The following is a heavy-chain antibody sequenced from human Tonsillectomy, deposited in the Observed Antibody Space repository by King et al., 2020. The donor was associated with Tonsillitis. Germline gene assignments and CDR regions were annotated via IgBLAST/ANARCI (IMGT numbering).Heavy chain of an antibody. CDR3: AKGHYYDSTGQYSCLVH. CDR2: ISYHGSNE. CDR1: GFTFTAYG. J-gene: IGHJ4*02. Sequence: VQLVESGGGVVQPGRSLRLSCAASGFTFTAYGMHWVRQAPGKGLEWVAVISYHGSNEYYADSVRGRFTISRDNSKNTLYLQMNSLRAEDTALYYCAKGHYYDSTGQYSCLVHWGQGALVTVSS. D-gene: IGHD3-22*01. V-gene: IGHV3-30*18.